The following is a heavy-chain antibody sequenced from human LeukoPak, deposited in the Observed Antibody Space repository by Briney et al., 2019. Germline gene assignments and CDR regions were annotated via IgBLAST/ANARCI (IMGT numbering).Heavy chain of an antibody. CDR1: GFTFSSYW. V-gene: IGHV3-74*01. D-gene: IGHD3-10*01. CDR2: INSDGSST. CDR3: ARGRGLPGPLDY. Sequence: GGSLRLSCAASGFTFSSYWMHWVRQAPGKGPVWVSHINSDGSSTSYADSVKGRFTISRDNAKNTVYLQMNSLRAEDTAVYYCARGRGLPGPLDYWGQGTLVTVSS. J-gene: IGHJ4*02.